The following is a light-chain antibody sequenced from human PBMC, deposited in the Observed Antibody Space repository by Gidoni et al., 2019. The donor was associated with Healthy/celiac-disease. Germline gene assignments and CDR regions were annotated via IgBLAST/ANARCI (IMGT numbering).Light chain of an antibody. Sequence: DIVMTQSPAPLAVSLGERATINCKSSQSVLYSSNNKNYLAWYQQKPGQPPKLLIYWASTRESGVPDRFSGSGSGTDFTLTISSLQAEDVAVYYCQQYYSTPQTFGGGTKVEIK. V-gene: IGKV4-1*01. CDR3: QQYYSTPQT. CDR2: WAS. CDR1: QSVLYSSNNKNY. J-gene: IGKJ4*01.